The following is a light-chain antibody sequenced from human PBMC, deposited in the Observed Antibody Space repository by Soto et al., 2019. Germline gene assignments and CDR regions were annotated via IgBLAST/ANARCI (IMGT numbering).Light chain of an antibody. V-gene: IGKV4-1*01. CDR3: QQYYSAPWT. Sequence: DIVMTQSPDSLAVSLGERATINCKSSQRVLYSPNNKNFLTWYQQKPGQPPKLLIYWASTRESGVPDRFSGSGSGTDFTLTISSLQAEDVAVYYCQQYYSAPWTFGQGTKVEIK. CDR2: WAS. J-gene: IGKJ1*01. CDR1: QRVLYSPNNKNF.